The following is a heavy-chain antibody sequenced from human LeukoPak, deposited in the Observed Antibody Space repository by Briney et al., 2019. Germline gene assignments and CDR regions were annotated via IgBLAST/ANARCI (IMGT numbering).Heavy chain of an antibody. CDR1: GYTFTGYY. D-gene: IGHD5-18*01. CDR2: INPNSGGT. V-gene: IGHV1-2*02. Sequence: ASVKVSCKASGYTFTGYYMHWVRQAPGQGLEWMGWINPNSGGTKYAQKFQGRVTMTRDTSTSTVYMELSSLRSEDTAVYYCAREVRGYSYGQNWFDPWGQGTLVTVSS. CDR3: AREVRGYSYGQNWFDP. J-gene: IGHJ5*02.